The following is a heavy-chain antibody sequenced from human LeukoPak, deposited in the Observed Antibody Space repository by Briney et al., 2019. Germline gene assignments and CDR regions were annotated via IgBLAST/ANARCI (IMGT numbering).Heavy chain of an antibody. CDR3: ARQSSGWYPIEY. J-gene: IGHJ4*02. V-gene: IGHV4-59*08. CDR2: IYYSGST. CDR1: GCSISTYY. Sequence: PSETLSLTCTASGCSISTYYWSWIRQPPGKGLEWIGYIYYSGSTNYSPSLKSRVTISVDTSKNQFSLKLSSVTAADTAVHYCARQSSGWYPIEYWGQGTLVTVSS. D-gene: IGHD6-19*01.